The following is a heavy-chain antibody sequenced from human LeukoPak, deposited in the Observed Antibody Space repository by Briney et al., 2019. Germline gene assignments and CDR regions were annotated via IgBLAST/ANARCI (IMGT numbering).Heavy chain of an antibody. CDR1: GFTFSSYS. D-gene: IGHD3-22*01. CDR3: AKGVVTMIVVVITFGGAFDI. Sequence: GGSLRLSCAASGFTFSSYSMNWVRQAPGKGLEWVSAISGSGGSTYYADSVKGRFTISRDNSKNTLYLQMNSLRAEDTAVYYCAKGVVTMIVVVITFGGAFDIWGQGTMVTVSS. J-gene: IGHJ3*02. CDR2: ISGSGGST. V-gene: IGHV3-23*01.